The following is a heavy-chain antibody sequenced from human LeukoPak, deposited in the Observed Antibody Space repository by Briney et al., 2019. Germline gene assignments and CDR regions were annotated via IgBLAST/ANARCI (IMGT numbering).Heavy chain of an antibody. CDR2: IRSKAYGGTT. Sequence: GSLRLSCTASGFNFGDYAMSWVRQAPGKGLEWVGFIRSKAYGGTTEYAASVKGRFTISRDDSKSIAYLQMNSLKTEDTAVYYCTRMPRDYYYYMDVWGKGTTVTVSS. D-gene: IGHD2-2*01. CDR1: GFNFGDYA. V-gene: IGHV3-49*04. CDR3: TRMPRDYYYYMDV. J-gene: IGHJ6*03.